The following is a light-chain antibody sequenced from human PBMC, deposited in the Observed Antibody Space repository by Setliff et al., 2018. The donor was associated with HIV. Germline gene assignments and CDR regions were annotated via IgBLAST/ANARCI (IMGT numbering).Light chain of an antibody. V-gene: IGLV2-14*01. CDR3: CSYTSSTTLV. CDR2: EVG. J-gene: IGLJ1*01. Sequence: QSALTQPASVSGSPGQSITISCTGTSSDVGGYDYVSWYQQHPGKVPKLMLYEVGNRPSGVSNRFSGSKSGNTASLTISGLQAEDEADYYCCSYTSSTTLVFGTGTRSPS. CDR1: SSDVGGYDY.